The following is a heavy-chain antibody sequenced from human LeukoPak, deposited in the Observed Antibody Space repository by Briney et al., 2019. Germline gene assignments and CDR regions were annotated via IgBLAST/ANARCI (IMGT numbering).Heavy chain of an antibody. V-gene: IGHV3-21*01. Sequence: GGSLRLSCAVSGFTFSSYSMNWVRQAPGKGLEWVSSISSSSSYIYYADSVKGRFTISRDNAKNSLYLQMNSLRAEDTAVYYCARDRTSCYDYWGQGTPVTVSS. CDR1: GFTFSSYS. D-gene: IGHD2-2*01. CDR2: ISSSSSYI. CDR3: ARDRTSCYDY. J-gene: IGHJ4*02.